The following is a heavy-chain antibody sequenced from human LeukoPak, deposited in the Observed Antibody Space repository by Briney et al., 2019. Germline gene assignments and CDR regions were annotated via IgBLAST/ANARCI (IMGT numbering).Heavy chain of an antibody. D-gene: IGHD2-15*01. V-gene: IGHV4-59*01. J-gene: IGHJ6*03. CDR2: IYYSGST. CDR1: GGSISSYY. CDR3: ARVGYCSGGSCYSDYYYMDV. Sequence: SETLSLTCTVSGGSISSYYWSWIRQPPGKGLEWIGYIYYSGSTNYNPSLKSRVTISVDTSKNQFSLKLSSVTAADTAVYYCARVGYCSGGSCYSDYYYMDVWGKGTTVTVSS.